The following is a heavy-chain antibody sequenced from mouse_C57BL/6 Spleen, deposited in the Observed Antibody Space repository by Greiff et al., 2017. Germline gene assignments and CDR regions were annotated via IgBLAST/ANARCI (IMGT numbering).Heavy chain of an antibody. CDR1: GFTFSDFY. CDR2: SRNKANDYTT. D-gene: IGHD2-3*01. V-gene: IGHV7-1*01. CDR3: ARDYDGYFDV. Sequence: EVQVVESGGGLVQSGRSLRLSCATSGFTFSDFYMEWVRQAPGKGLEWIAASRNKANDYTTEYSASVKGRFIVSRDTSQSILYLQMNALRAEDTAIYYCARDYDGYFDVWGTGTTVTVSS. J-gene: IGHJ1*03.